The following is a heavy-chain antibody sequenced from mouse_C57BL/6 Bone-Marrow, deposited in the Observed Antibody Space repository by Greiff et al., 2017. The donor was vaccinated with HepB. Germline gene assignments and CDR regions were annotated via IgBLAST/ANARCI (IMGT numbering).Heavy chain of an antibody. CDR3: AREQVTTVYYFDY. J-gene: IGHJ2*01. CDR1: GYTFTSYW. Sequence: QVQLQQPGAELVMPGASVKLSCKASGYTFTSYWMHWVKQRPGQGLEWIGEIDPSDSYTNYNQKFKGKSTLTVDKSSRTAYMQLSSLTSEDSAVYYCAREQVTTVYYFDYWGQGTTLTVSS. CDR2: IDPSDSYT. D-gene: IGHD1-1*01. V-gene: IGHV1-69*01.